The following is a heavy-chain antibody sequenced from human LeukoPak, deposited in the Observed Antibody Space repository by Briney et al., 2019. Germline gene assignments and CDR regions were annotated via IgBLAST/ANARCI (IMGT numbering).Heavy chain of an antibody. Sequence: PGGSLRLSCAASGFTFSSYAMSWVRQAPGKGLEWVSAISGSGGSTYYADSVKGRFTISRDNSKNTLHLQMNSLRAEDTAVYYCAKWPYCSSTSCYTNWFDPWGQGTLVTVSS. D-gene: IGHD2-2*01. CDR1: GFTFSSYA. J-gene: IGHJ5*02. CDR3: AKWPYCSSTSCYTNWFDP. V-gene: IGHV3-23*01. CDR2: ISGSGGST.